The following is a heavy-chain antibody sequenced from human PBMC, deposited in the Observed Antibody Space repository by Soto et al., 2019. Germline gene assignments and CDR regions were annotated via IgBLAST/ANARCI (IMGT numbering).Heavy chain of an antibody. CDR2: IKSKTDGGTT. Sequence: PGGSLRHSCASSGCTFSNAWMNWVRQATGKGLEWVGRIKSKTDGGTTDYAAPVKGRFTISRDDSKNTLYLQMNSLKTEDTAVYYCTTDPVTMIVVVPSSGWGQGTLVTVLL. D-gene: IGHD3-22*01. J-gene: IGHJ4*02. CDR3: TTDPVTMIVVVPSSG. V-gene: IGHV3-15*07. CDR1: GCTFSNAW.